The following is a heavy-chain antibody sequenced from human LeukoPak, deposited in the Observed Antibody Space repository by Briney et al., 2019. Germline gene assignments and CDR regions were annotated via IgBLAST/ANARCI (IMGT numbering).Heavy chain of an antibody. J-gene: IGHJ4*02. D-gene: IGHD6-6*01. CDR2: ISGSSDYI. V-gene: IGHV3-21*01. CDR3: ARDRIAARLFDY. Sequence: PGGSLTLSCAASGFTFRTYSMHWVRQAPGKGLEWGSSISGSSDYIYYADSVRGRFTISRDNAKNSLYLQMNSLRAEDTAVYYCARDRIAARLFDYWGQGTLVTVSS. CDR1: GFTFRTYS.